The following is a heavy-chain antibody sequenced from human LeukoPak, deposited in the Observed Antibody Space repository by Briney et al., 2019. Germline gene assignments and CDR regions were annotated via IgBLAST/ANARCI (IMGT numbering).Heavy chain of an antibody. Sequence: GGSLRLSCAASGFTFSNYGMHWVRQAPGKGLEWVAFIRYDGSNKYCADSVKGRFTISRDNSKNTLYLQMNSLRPEDTAVYYCAKDVSGITMVRGAYWGQGTLVTVSS. CDR2: IRYDGSNK. D-gene: IGHD3-10*01. CDR1: GFTFSNYG. J-gene: IGHJ4*02. CDR3: AKDVSGITMVRGAY. V-gene: IGHV3-30*02.